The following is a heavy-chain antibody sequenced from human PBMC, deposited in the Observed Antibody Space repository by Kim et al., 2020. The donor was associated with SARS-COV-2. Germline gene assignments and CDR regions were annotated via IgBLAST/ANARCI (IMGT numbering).Heavy chain of an antibody. CDR2: ISAYNGNT. CDR3: ARGVVYYYDSSGLNFDY. Sequence: ASVKVSCKASGYTFTSYGISWVRQAPGQGLEWMGWISAYNGNTNYAQKLQGRVTMTTDTSTSTAYMELRSLRSDDTAVYYCARGVVYYYDSSGLNFDYWGQGTLVTVSS. J-gene: IGHJ4*02. CDR1: GYTFTSYG. V-gene: IGHV1-18*04. D-gene: IGHD3-22*01.